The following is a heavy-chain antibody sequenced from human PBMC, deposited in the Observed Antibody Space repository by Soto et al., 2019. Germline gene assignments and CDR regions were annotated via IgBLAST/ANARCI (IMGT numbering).Heavy chain of an antibody. J-gene: IGHJ5*02. CDR3: ARDPDCIRWRDWFDA. Sequence: GASVKVSCKASGYTSSNYGIHWVRQAPGQRPKWMGWIHTGDGNTEYSQKFQGRVFITRDISATTAYMDLSGLTSADTAVYYCARDPDCIRWRDWFDAWGRGTLVTVSS. CDR1: GYTSSNYG. V-gene: IGHV1-3*04. D-gene: IGHD2-21*01. CDR2: IHTGDGNT.